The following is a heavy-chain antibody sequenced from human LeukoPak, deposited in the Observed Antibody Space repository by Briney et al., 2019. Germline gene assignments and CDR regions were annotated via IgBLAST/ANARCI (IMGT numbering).Heavy chain of an antibody. CDR3: YTMIVDDY. Sequence: ASVKVSCKASGYTFTSYDINWVRQATGQGLEWMGWISAYNGNTNYAQKLQGRVTMTTDTSTSTAYMELRSLRSDDTAVYYCYTMIVDDYWGQGTLVTVSS. V-gene: IGHV1-18*01. CDR1: GYTFTSYD. J-gene: IGHJ4*02. CDR2: ISAYNGNT. D-gene: IGHD3-22*01.